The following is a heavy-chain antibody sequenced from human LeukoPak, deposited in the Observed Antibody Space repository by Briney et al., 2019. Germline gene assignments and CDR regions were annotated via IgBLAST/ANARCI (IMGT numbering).Heavy chain of an antibody. Sequence: ASVKVSCKASGYTFTGYYMHWVRQAPGQGLEWMGWINPNSGGTNYAQKFQGWVTMTRDTSISTAYMELSRLRSDDTAVYYCAREAVAGTSDFDYWGQGTLVTVFS. D-gene: IGHD6-19*01. CDR2: INPNSGGT. V-gene: IGHV1-2*04. J-gene: IGHJ4*02. CDR3: AREAVAGTSDFDY. CDR1: GYTFTGYY.